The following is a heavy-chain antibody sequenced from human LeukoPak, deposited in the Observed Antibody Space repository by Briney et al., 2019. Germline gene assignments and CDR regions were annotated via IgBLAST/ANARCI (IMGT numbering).Heavy chain of an antibody. CDR2: IYYSGST. J-gene: IGHJ4*02. CDR1: GGSISSSSYY. D-gene: IGHD2-2*01. V-gene: IGHV4-39*07. CDR3: ARGFYQLLGGY. Sequence: SETLFLTCTVSGGSISSSSYYWGWIRQPPGKGLEWIGSIYYSGSTYYNPSLKSRVTISVDTSKNQFSLKLSSVTAADTAVYYCARGFYQLLGGYWGQGTLVTVSS.